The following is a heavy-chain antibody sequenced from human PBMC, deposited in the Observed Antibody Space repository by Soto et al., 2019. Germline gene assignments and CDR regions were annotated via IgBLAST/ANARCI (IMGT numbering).Heavy chain of an antibody. J-gene: IGHJ6*03. D-gene: IGHD5-18*01. CDR3: ARDGYSYGFVHYYYYMDV. Sequence: GGSLRLSCAASGFTFSSYWMHWVRQAPGKGLVWVSRINSDGSSTSYADSVKGRFTISRDNAKNTLYLQMNSLRAEDTAVYYCARDGYSYGFVHYYYYMDVWGKGTTVTVSS. CDR2: INSDGSST. CDR1: GFTFSSYW. V-gene: IGHV3-74*01.